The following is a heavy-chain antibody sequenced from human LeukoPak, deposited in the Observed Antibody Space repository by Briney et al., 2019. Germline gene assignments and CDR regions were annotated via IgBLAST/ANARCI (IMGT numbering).Heavy chain of an antibody. J-gene: IGHJ4*02. CDR1: GGTFSSYA. Sequence: SVKVSCKASGGTFSSYAISWVRQAPGQGLEWMGGIIPIFGTANYAQKFQGRVTITADESTSTAYMELSSLRSEDTVVYYCARDYGDYRQSYFDYWGQGTLVTVSP. V-gene: IGHV1-69*13. CDR3: ARDYGDYRQSYFDY. D-gene: IGHD4-17*01. CDR2: IIPIFGTA.